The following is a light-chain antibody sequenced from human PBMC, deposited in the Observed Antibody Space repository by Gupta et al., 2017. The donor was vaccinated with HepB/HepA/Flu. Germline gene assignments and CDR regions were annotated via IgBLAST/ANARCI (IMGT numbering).Light chain of an antibody. V-gene: IGKV1-5*01. CDR2: DAS. CDR3: QQYNSYSWT. J-gene: IGKJ1*01. CDR1: QSISSW. Sequence: IQITQSPSTQSASVGDRVTITCRASQSISSWLAWYQQKPGKAPKLLIYDASSLESGVPSRFSGSGSGTEFTLTISSLQPDDFATYYCQQYNSYSWTFGHGTKVDIK.